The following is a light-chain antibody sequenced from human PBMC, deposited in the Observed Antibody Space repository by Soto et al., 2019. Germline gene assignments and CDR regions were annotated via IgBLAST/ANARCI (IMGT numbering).Light chain of an antibody. CDR1: NSNIGSHT. J-gene: IGLJ3*02. Sequence: QSVLTQPPSASGTPGQRVTISCSGSNSNIGSHTVNWYQQFPGTAPKLLMYNNNQRPSVVPDRFSGSKSGTSASLALSGLQSEDKADYYCSVWDDSLDGWVFGVWTMRTVL. CDR2: NNN. CDR3: SVWDDSLDGWV. V-gene: IGLV1-44*01.